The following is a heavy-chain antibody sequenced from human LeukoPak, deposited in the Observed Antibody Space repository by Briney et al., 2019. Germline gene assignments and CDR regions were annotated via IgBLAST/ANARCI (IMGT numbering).Heavy chain of an antibody. CDR2: ISRITGYT. V-gene: IGHV3-21*04. J-gene: IGHJ4*02. CDR1: GFGFNYYS. D-gene: IGHD5-12*01. CDR3: AKDAGYSGYEETI. Sequence: GGSLRLSCVASGFGFNYYSMNWVRQAPGKGLEWVASISRITGYTYYADSVKGRFTISEDNTRNSLYLQMNSLRAEDTAVYYCAKDAGYSGYEETIWGQGTLVTVSS.